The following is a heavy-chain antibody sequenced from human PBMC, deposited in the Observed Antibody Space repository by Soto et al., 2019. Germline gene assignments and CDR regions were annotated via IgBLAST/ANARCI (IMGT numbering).Heavy chain of an antibody. J-gene: IGHJ6*02. Sequence: QVQLVQSGAEVKKPGASVKVSCKASGYTFTSYYMHWVRQAPGQGLEWMGIINPSGGSTRYAQKFQGSVTMTRGMSTCAVDMELSSLRSEDTAVYYCARGDSGYDHYYYYGMDVWGQGTTVTVSS. CDR3: ARGDSGYDHYYYYGMDV. CDR1: GYTFTSYY. V-gene: IGHV1-46*03. CDR2: INPSGGST. D-gene: IGHD5-12*01.